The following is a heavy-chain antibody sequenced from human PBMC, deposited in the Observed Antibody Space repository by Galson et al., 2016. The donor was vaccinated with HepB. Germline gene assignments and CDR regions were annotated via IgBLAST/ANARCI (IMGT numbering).Heavy chain of an antibody. D-gene: IGHD3-3*01. V-gene: IGHV3-33*01. Sequence: SLRLSCAASGFTFSSYGMHWVRQAPGKGLEWVAVIWYDGSDKYYADSVKGRFTISRDNSKNTLCLQMSSLRAEDTAVYYCAREGGYDFWSGYSFRVWSLDYWGQGTLVTVSS. J-gene: IGHJ4*02. CDR1: GFTFSSYG. CDR2: IWYDGSDK. CDR3: AREGGYDFWSGYSFRVWSLDY.